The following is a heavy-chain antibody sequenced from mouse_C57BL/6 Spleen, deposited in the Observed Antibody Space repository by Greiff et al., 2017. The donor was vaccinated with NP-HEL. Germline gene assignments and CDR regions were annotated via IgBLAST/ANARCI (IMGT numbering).Heavy chain of an antibody. V-gene: IGHV2-2*01. J-gene: IGHJ3*01. CDR1: GFSLTSYG. CDR2: IWSGGST. Sequence: VKLVESGPGLVQPSQSLSITCTVSGFSLTSYGVHWVRQSPGKGLEWLGVIWSGGSTDYNAAFISRLSISKDNSKSQVFFKMNSLQADDTAIYYCASSSSSSAWFAYWGQGTLVTVSA. CDR3: ASSSSSSAWFAY. D-gene: IGHD1-1*01.